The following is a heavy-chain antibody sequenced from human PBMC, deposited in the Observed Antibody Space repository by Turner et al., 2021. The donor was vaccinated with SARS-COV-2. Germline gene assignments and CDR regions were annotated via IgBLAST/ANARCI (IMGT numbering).Heavy chain of an antibody. J-gene: IGHJ4*02. Sequence: EVQLVESGGGLVTPGGSLRLSCAASGFPFSSMNWVRQAPGEGLEWVSSISSTSSYITYADSVKGRFTISRDNAKNSLYLQMNSLRAEDTAVYYCARDGQSITMVRGVISPPFDYWGQGTLVTVSS. D-gene: IGHD3-10*01. CDR2: ISSTSSYI. CDR3: ARDGQSITMVRGVISPPFDY. V-gene: IGHV3-21*01. CDR1: GFPFSS.